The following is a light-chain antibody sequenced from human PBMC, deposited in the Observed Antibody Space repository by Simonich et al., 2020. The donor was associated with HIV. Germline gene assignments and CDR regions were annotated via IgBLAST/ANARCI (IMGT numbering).Light chain of an antibody. CDR3: QQYNNWPFS. CDR1: QGISSA. J-gene: IGKJ3*01. V-gene: IGKV1D-13*01. CDR2: DAS. Sequence: AIQLTQSPSSLSASVGDRVTITCRASQGISSALAWYQQKPGKAPKLLIYDASSLESGVPSRFSGSGSGTDFTLTISSMQSEDFAVYYCQQYNNWPFSFGPDQSGYQT.